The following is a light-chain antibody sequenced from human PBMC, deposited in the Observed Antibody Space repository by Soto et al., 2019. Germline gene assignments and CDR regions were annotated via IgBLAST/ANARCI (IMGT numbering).Light chain of an antibody. CDR1: SSDLGAYNY. V-gene: IGLV2-8*01. CDR3: SSFAGSNSRV. J-gene: IGLJ1*01. Sequence: QSALTQPPSASGSPGQSVTISCTGTSSDLGAYNYVSWYQQHPGKAPKLMIYEVSKRPSGVPDRSSGSKSGTTASLTVSGLQADDEADYYCSSFAGSNSRVFGTGTKVTVL. CDR2: EVS.